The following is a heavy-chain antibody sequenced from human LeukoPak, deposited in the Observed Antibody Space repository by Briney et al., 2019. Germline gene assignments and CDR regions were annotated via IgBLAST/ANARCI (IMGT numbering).Heavy chain of an antibody. CDR2: IWYSGRT. V-gene: IGHV4-59*11. D-gene: IGHD1-26*01. CDR3: ARDLASIVGAPGTFDI. Sequence: SETLSLTCTVSGCAISTHYWSWLRQPPGKGLEWIGYIWYSGRTNYNASLRSRVTISLDTSKSQFSLNLSSVTAADTAVYYCARDLASIVGAPGTFDIWGQGTLVTVSS. CDR1: GCAISTHY. J-gene: IGHJ3*02.